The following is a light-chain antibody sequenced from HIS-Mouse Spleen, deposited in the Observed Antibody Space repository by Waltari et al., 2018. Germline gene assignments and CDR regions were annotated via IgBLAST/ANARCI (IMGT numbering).Light chain of an antibody. J-gene: IGLJ3*02. V-gene: IGLV1-47*01. CDR1: SSNIGSNY. Sequence: QSVLTQPPSASGTPGQRVTISCSGSSSNIGSNYVYWYQQLPGTAPKLLIYRNNHRPSGVPGRSSGSKSGTSASLAIGGLRSEDEAEYYCAAWDDSLSGPVFGGGTKLTVL. CDR3: AAWDDSLSGPV. CDR2: RNN.